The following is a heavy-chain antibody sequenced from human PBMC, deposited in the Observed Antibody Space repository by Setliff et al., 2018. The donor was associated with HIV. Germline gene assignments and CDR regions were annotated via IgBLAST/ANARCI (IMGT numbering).Heavy chain of an antibody. CDR2: IYPSGGST. Sequence: ASVKVCCKASGYTFTSYFLQWVRQAPGQGLEWMGIIYPSGGSTTYAPKFQGRVTMTRDTSTSTVYMDLSGLRSDDTAVYYCAAVRYYYDSSGYPYYYYGMDVWGQGTTVTVSS. D-gene: IGHD3-22*01. CDR3: AAVRYYYDSSGYPYYYYGMDV. J-gene: IGHJ6*02. V-gene: IGHV1-46*01. CDR1: GYTFTSYF.